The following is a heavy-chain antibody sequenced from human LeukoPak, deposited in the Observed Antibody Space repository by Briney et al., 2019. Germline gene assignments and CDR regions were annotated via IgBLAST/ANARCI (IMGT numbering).Heavy chain of an antibody. CDR3: ARDRGSSCLDV. CDR2: INSVGSNT. Sequence: GGSLRLSCAASGFTFSSYWMHWVRQAPGKGLVWVSRINSVGSNTSYADSVKGRFTISRDNAKNTLYLQMNSLRAEDTAVYYCARDRGSSCLDVWGKGTTVIVSS. CDR1: GFTFSSYW. D-gene: IGHD6-13*01. V-gene: IGHV3-74*01. J-gene: IGHJ6*04.